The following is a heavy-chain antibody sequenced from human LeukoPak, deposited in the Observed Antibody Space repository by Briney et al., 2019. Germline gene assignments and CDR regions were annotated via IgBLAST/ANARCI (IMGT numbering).Heavy chain of an antibody. V-gene: IGHV3-23*01. J-gene: IGHJ4*02. CDR1: GFTFSSYA. D-gene: IGHD2-2*01. Sequence: SGGSLRLSCAASGFTFSSYAMSWVRQAPGKGLEWVSAISGSGGSTYYADSVKGRFTISRDNSKNSLNLQTNSLRVEDTAVYYCAKRGSTTYHFDSWGQGTLVIVSS. CDR2: ISGSGGST. CDR3: AKRGSTTYHFDS.